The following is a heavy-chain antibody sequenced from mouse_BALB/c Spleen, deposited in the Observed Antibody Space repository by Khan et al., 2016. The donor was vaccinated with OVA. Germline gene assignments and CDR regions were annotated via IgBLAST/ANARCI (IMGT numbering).Heavy chain of an antibody. D-gene: IGHD2-10*01. V-gene: IGHV9-3-1*01. Sequence: QIQLVQSGPEVKKPGETVKISCKASGHTFTKFGMNWVKQAPGKGLKWMGWINTYTGEPTYADDFNGRFAFSLDTSASTAYLQINNLKNEYTATYFCARPPYFSYVLDNWGQGTSVTVSS. CDR3: ARPPYFSYVLDN. J-gene: IGHJ4*01. CDR2: INTYTGEP. CDR1: GHTFTKFG.